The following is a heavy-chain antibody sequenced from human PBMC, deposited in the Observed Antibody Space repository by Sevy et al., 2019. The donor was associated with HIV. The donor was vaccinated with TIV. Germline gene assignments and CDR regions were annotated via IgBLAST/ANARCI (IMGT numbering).Heavy chain of an antibody. D-gene: IGHD3-3*01. V-gene: IGHV3-33*01. CDR2: IWSDGAYQ. CDR1: GFTFSNYA. Sequence: GGSLRLSCAETGFTFSNYAMHWVRQAPGKGMEWVAIIWSDGAYQYHGDSVKGRFTISRDNSKNTLYLQMNNVRVEDXXXXXXXXXXXXXXXXXYYALDSWGQGTLVTVSS. J-gene: IGHJ4*02. CDR3: XXXXXXXXXXXYYALDS.